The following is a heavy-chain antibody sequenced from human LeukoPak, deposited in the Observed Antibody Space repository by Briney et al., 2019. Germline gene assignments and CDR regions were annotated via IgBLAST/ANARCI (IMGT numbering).Heavy chain of an antibody. J-gene: IGHJ4*02. V-gene: IGHV4-34*01. CDR2: INHSGST. Sequence: SETLSLTCAVYGGSFSGYYWSWIRQPPGKGLEWIGEINHSGSTNYNPSLKSRVTISVDTSKNQFPLKLSSVTAADTAVYYCARGYSSGWFTFDYWGQGTLVTVSS. CDR3: ARGYSSGWFTFDY. D-gene: IGHD6-19*01. CDR1: GGSFSGYY.